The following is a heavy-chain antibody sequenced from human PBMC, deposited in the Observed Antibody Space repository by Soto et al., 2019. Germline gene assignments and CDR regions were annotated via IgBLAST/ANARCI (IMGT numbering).Heavy chain of an antibody. V-gene: IGHV1-18*01. Sequence: ASVKVSCKTSGYTFTNYGIGWVRQAPGQGLEWMGWISPNNRTADYAQKFQGRVTITADESARTSYMELRSLKSHDTAVYYCVRDSGAKLSSSWGQGTLVTVSS. D-gene: IGHD6-13*01. CDR2: ISPNNRTA. CDR1: GYTFTNYG. J-gene: IGHJ4*02. CDR3: VRDSGAKLSSS.